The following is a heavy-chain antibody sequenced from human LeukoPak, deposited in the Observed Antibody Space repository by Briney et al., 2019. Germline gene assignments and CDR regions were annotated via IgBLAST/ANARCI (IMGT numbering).Heavy chain of an antibody. CDR2: IYPGDSHT. CDR1: GYSFSNTW. V-gene: IGHV5-51*01. CDR3: ARPRTGGDYYYGMDV. Sequence: GESLKISCKGSGYSFSNTWIAWVRQMPGKGLEWMGIIYPGDSHTRYSPSFQGQVTISADKPISTAYLQWSSLQASDTATYYCARPRTGGDYYYGMDVWGQGTTVTVSS. D-gene: IGHD1-1*01. J-gene: IGHJ6*02.